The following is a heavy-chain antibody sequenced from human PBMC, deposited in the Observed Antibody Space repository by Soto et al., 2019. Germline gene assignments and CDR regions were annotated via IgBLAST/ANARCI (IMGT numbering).Heavy chain of an antibody. V-gene: IGHV4-59*08. J-gene: IGHJ3*02. D-gene: IGHD6-19*01. CDR3: ARHGIAVANSALVAFDI. CDR1: GGCISSYY. CDR2: IYYSGST. Sequence: VQLQESGPGLVKPSETLALTCTVTGGCISSYYWSWIRQPLGKALEWIGYIYYSGSTNFNPSLRSRVTISVDTSTNQFSLKLSSVNAADTAVYYCARHGIAVANSALVAFDIWGQGTMVTVSS.